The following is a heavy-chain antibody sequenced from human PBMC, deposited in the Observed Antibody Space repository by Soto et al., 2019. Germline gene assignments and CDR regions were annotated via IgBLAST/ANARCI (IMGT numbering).Heavy chain of an antibody. D-gene: IGHD7-27*01. J-gene: IGHJ4*02. V-gene: IGHV4-59*11. CDR1: GGSISNHY. Sequence: QVQLQESGPGLVKPSETLSLTCSVSGGSISNHYWSWIRQPPGKGLEWIGYIYYNGNTNYNPSLKGRVNMSVETSRNQISLKLTTGTAADTAVYYCTRANWYSEYWGQGTLVTVSS. CDR2: IYYNGNT. CDR3: TRANWYSEY.